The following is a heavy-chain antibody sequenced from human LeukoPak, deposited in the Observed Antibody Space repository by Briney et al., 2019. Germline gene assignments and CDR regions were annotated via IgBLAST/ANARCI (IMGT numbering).Heavy chain of an antibody. Sequence: SETLSLTCAVYGGSFSGYYWSWIRHPPGKGLEWIGEINHSGSTNYNPSLKSRVTISVDTSKNQFSLKLSSVTAADTAVYYCARHLPPRGYSYGARLYYFDYWGQGTLVTVSS. CDR1: GGSFSGYY. J-gene: IGHJ4*02. CDR3: ARHLPPRGYSYGARLYYFDY. D-gene: IGHD5-18*01. CDR2: INHSGST. V-gene: IGHV4-34*01.